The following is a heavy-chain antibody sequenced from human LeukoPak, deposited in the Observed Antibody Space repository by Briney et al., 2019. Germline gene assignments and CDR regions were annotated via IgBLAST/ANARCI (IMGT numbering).Heavy chain of an antibody. J-gene: IGHJ4*02. V-gene: IGHV3-9*01. D-gene: IGHD3-9*01. CDR3: ARCDDILTGYLDY. Sequence: PGRSLRLSCAASGFTFDDYAMHWVRQAPGKGLEWVSGISWNSGGIAYADFVKGRFAISRDNAKNSLYLQMNSLRAEDTAVYYCARCDDILTGYLDYWGQGTLVTVSS. CDR1: GFTFDDYA. CDR2: ISWNSGGI.